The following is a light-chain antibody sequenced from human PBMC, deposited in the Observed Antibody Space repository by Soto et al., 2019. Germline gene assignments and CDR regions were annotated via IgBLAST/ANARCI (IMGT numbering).Light chain of an antibody. CDR1: QSVSSK. CDR2: FAS. Sequence: EIVMTQSPATLSVSPGERATLSCRASQSVSSKSAWFQQKPGQAPRLLIYFASTRATDIPARFSGSGSGTEFTLTISSLQSEDFAVYYCQQYNNWPHTFGQGTKVDIK. CDR3: QQYNNWPHT. V-gene: IGKV3-15*01. J-gene: IGKJ2*01.